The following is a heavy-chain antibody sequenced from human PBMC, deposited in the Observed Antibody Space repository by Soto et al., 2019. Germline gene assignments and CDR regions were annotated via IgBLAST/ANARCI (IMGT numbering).Heavy chain of an antibody. CDR3: AFIEAAVY. V-gene: IGHV3-23*01. Sequence: EVQLLESGGGLVQPGGSLRLSCAASGFTFSSHAMHWVRQAPGKGLEWVSGNSGSGSSTYYADSVKGRFTISRDNSQNTLYLQMNALRAEDTAVYYCAFIEAAVYWGQGTLVTVS. CDR1: GFTFSSHA. D-gene: IGHD6-13*01. J-gene: IGHJ4*02. CDR2: NSGSGSST.